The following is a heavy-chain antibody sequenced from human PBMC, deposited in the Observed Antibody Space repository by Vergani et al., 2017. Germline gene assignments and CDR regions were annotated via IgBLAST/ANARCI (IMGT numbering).Heavy chain of an antibody. CDR2: INHSGST. J-gene: IGHJ4*02. CDR1: GGSFSGYY. V-gene: IGHV4-34*01. D-gene: IGHD4-23*01. CDR3: ARDLATVVIGGLLD. Sequence: QVQLQQWGAGLLKPSETLSLTCAVYGGSFSGYYWSWIRQPPGKGLEWIGEINHSGSTNYNPSLKSRVTISVDTSKSQVSLKLSSVTAADTAVYYCARDLATVVIGGLLDWGQGTLVTVSS.